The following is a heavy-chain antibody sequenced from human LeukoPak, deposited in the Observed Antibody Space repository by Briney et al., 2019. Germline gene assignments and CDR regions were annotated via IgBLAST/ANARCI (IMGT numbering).Heavy chain of an antibody. CDR1: GGSISSSSYY. CDR3: ASDYGDPLDWGY. Sequence: SETLSLTCTVSGGSISSSSYYWGWIRQPPGKGLEWIGSIYYSGSTYYNPSLKSRVTISVDTSKNQFSLKLSSVTAADTAVYYCASDYGDPLDWGYWGQGTLVTVSS. V-gene: IGHV4-39*01. D-gene: IGHD4-17*01. J-gene: IGHJ4*02. CDR2: IYYSGST.